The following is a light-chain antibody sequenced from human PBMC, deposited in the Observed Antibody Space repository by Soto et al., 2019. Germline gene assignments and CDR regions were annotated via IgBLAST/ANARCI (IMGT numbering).Light chain of an antibody. CDR1: QDFVGSY. J-gene: IGKJ5*01. CDR2: DAS. CDR3: QQYGSSPPIT. V-gene: IGKV3-20*01. Sequence: EIVLTQSPGTLSLSPGERATVSCRASQDFVGSYLAWYQQKPGQAPRLLIYDASSRATGIPDRFSGSGSGTDFTLTINRLEPEDFAVYYCQQYGSSPPITCGQGTRLQIK.